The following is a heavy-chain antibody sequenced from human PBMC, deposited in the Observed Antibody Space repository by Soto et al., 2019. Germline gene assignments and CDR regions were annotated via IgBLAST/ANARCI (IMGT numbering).Heavy chain of an antibody. CDR2: IYWDDDK. J-gene: IGHJ3*02. V-gene: IGHV2-5*02. D-gene: IGHD3-10*01. CDR3: GPWGVTMVPGGRGPTFDI. Sequence: QITLRESGPTLVKPTQTLTLTCTLSGFSVSSNGVGVGWGRPPPGEALEWLGLIYWDDDKRYSPALKSRLTITKDTSKNQVVLTMTNMDPVDTATYYCGPWGVTMVPGGRGPTFDIWGQGTTVTVSS. CDR1: GFSVSSNGVG.